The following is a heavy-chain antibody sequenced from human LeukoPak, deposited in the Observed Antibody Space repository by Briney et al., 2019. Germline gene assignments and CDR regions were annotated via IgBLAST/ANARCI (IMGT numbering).Heavy chain of an antibody. Sequence: GESLKISCKGSGYSFASYWIGWVRQMPGKGLEWMGIIYPGDSDTRYSPSFQGQVTISADKSISTAYLQWSSLKASDTAMYYCARLKLTYYDSSSHFDPWGQGTLVTVSS. V-gene: IGHV5-51*01. CDR1: GYSFASYW. CDR2: IYPGDSDT. D-gene: IGHD3-22*01. J-gene: IGHJ5*02. CDR3: ARLKLTYYDSSSHFDP.